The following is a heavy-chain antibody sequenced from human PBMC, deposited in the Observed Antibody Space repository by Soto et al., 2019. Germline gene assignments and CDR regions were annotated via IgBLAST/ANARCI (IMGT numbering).Heavy chain of an antibody. CDR1: GGSISSGGYY. Sequence: PSETLSLTCTVSGGSISSGGYYWSWIRQHPGKGLEWIGYIYYSGSTYYNPSLKSRVTISVDTSKNQFPLKLSSVTAADTAVYYCARDLRQQLDFYGMDVWGQGTTVTVSS. V-gene: IGHV4-31*03. CDR3: ARDLRQQLDFYGMDV. CDR2: IYYSGST. J-gene: IGHJ6*02. D-gene: IGHD6-13*01.